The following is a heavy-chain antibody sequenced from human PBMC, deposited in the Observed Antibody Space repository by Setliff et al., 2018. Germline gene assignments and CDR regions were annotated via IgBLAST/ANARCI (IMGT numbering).Heavy chain of an antibody. V-gene: IGHV4-59*11. J-gene: IGHJ5*02. D-gene: IGHD3-10*01. CDR3: AREVQGFDP. Sequence: SETLSLTGTVSGGSIGSHSWSWIRQPPGKGLEWIAYVYYTGTTIYNPSLKSRVTISTYTSKNQFSLKLNSVTASDTAVYYCAREVQGFDPWGQGTLVTVSS. CDR2: VYYTGTT. CDR1: GGSIGSHS.